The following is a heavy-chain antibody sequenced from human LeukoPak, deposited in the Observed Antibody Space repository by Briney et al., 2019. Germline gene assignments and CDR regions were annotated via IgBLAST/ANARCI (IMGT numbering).Heavy chain of an antibody. D-gene: IGHD3-10*01. CDR2: IYYSGST. Sequence: PSETLSLTCTVSGGSISSYYWSWIRQPPGKGLEGIGYIYYSGSTNYNPSLKSRVTISVDTSKNQFSLKLSSVTAADTAVYYCARVLLWFGELFDAFDIWGQGTMVTVSS. CDR1: GGSISSYY. CDR3: ARVLLWFGELFDAFDI. J-gene: IGHJ3*02. V-gene: IGHV4-59*12.